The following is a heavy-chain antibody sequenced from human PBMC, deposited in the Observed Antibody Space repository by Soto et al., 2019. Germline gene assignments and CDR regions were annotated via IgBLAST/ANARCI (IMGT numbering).Heavy chain of an antibody. Sequence: GGSLRLSCAASGFTFSDYTMNWVRQAPGKGLEWISYISKSSGSISYADSVKGRFTISRDNAESSLYLQLNSLGDEDTAVYYCARDLNCGFDYWGHGTLVTVSS. D-gene: IGHD7-27*01. J-gene: IGHJ4*01. CDR2: ISKSSGSI. CDR1: GFTFSDYT. V-gene: IGHV3-48*02. CDR3: ARDLNCGFDY.